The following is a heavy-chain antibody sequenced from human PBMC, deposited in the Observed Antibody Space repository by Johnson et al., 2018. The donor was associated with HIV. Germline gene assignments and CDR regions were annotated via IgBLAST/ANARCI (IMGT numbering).Heavy chain of an antibody. Sequence: VLLVESGGGLVKPGGSLRLSCAVSGFTFTDAWMSWVRQAPGKGLEWVGRIKRKADGGTTDYAAPVKGRFSISRDDSKKTLYLQMNSLKTEDTAVYYCSTGGPYCGDDCYSRGGSDIWGQGTMVTVSS. CDR1: GFTFTDAW. J-gene: IGHJ3*02. CDR2: IKRKADGGTT. V-gene: IGHV3-15*01. D-gene: IGHD2-21*01. CDR3: STGGPYCGDDCYSRGGSDI.